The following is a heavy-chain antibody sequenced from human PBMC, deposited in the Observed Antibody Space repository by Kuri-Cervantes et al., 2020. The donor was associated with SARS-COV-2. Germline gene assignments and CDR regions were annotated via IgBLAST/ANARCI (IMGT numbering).Heavy chain of an antibody. CDR3: ARVAAGYFDY. Sequence: GSLRLSCAVSGYSISSGYYWGWIWQPPGKGLEWIGSIYHSGSTYYNPSLKSRVTISVDTSKNQFSLKLSSVTAADTAVYYCARVAAGYFDYWGQVTLVTVSS. D-gene: IGHD6-25*01. V-gene: IGHV4-38-2*01. CDR1: GYSISSGYY. J-gene: IGHJ4*02. CDR2: IYHSGST.